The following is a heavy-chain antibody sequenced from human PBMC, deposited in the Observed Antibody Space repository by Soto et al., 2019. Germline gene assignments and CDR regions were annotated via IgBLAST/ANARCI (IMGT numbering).Heavy chain of an antibody. Sequence: TSETLSLTCAVYGGSFSGYYWSWIRQPPGKGLESIGEINHGGSTNYNPSLKSRVTISVDTSKNQFSLKLSSVTAADTAVYYCARSHIVPRLFMYPYDYWGQGTLVTVSS. CDR3: ARSHIVPRLFMYPYDY. V-gene: IGHV4-34*01. CDR2: INHGGST. D-gene: IGHD5-12*01. CDR1: GGSFSGYY. J-gene: IGHJ4*02.